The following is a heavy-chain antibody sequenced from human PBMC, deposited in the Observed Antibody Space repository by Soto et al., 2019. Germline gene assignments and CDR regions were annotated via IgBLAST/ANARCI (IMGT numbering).Heavy chain of an antibody. D-gene: IGHD1-1*01. CDR2: ISGSGGST. CDR3: ANPPPTMESTIYYYFGMDV. CDR1: GFTFSNYA. Sequence: EVQLLESGGGLVQPGGSLRLSCAASGFTFSNYAMTWVRQAPGKGLEWVSAISGSGGSTYYADSVEGRFSISRNNSKNTLYLQMDSLKAEHTAVYYCANPPPTMESTIYYYFGMDVW. V-gene: IGHV3-23*01. J-gene: IGHJ6*01.